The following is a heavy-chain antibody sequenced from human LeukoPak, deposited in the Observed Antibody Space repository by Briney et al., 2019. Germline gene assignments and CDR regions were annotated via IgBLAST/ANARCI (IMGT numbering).Heavy chain of an antibody. CDR2: INPNSGGT. J-gene: IGHJ5*02. Sequence: GASVKVSCKASGYTFTGYYMHWGRQAPGQGLEWMGWINPNSGGTNYAQKFQGRVTMTRDTSISTAYMELSRLRSDDTAVYYCARPGGGYCSSTSCYNSLNWFDPWGQGTLVTVSS. CDR3: ARPGGGYCSSTSCYNSLNWFDP. V-gene: IGHV1-2*02. CDR1: GYTFTGYY. D-gene: IGHD2-2*01.